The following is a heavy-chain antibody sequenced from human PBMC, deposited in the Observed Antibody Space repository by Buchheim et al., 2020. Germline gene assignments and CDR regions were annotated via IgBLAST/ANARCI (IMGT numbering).Heavy chain of an antibody. J-gene: IGHJ4*02. CDR1: GGSISSSNW. CDR3: ARASFSEQGLVPSFDY. V-gene: IGHV4-4*02. Sequence: QVQLQESGPGLVKPSGTLSLTCAVSGGSISSSNWWSWVRQPPGKGLEWIGEIYHSVSTNYNPSLKSRVTISVDKSQTQFSPKLSCVTAADTAVYYCARASFSEQGLVPSFDYWGQGTL. CDR2: IYHSVST. D-gene: IGHD6-19*01.